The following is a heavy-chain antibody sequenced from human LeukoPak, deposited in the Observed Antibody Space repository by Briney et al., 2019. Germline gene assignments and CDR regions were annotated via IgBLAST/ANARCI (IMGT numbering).Heavy chain of an antibody. Sequence: GGSLRLSCAAPGFSFSDYYMTWIRQAPGKGLEWVSHISHSSSYTNYADSVKGRFTISRDNAKNSLYLQMNSLRVEDTAVYYCARDPDYCSTSSCYVDYFDLWGQGTLVTVSS. V-gene: IGHV3-11*05. CDR2: ISHSSSYT. D-gene: IGHD2-2*01. CDR3: ARDPDYCSTSSCYVDYFDL. J-gene: IGHJ4*02. CDR1: GFSFSDYY.